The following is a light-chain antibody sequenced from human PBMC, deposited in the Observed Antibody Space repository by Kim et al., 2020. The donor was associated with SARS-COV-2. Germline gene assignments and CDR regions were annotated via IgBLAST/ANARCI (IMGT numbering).Light chain of an antibody. Sequence: SYELTQPPSVSVSPGQTASITCSGDKLGDKYACWYQQKPGQSPVLVIYQDSKRPSGIPERFSGPNSGNTATLTISGTQAMDEADYYCQAWDSSTRVVFGGGTKLTVL. CDR1: KLGDKY. J-gene: IGLJ2*01. CDR2: QDS. V-gene: IGLV3-1*01. CDR3: QAWDSSTRVV.